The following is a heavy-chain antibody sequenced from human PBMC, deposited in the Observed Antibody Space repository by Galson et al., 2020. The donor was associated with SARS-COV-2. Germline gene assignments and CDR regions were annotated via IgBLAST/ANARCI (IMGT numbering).Heavy chain of an antibody. Sequence: SETLSLTCTVSGATISSGSYYWSWIRQPAGKGLEWIGRIYKSGNTNYNPSLCSQVTISVDTSNNQFSLKLTSVTAADTAVYYCARGNSPCVTIFGVLTGTCGMGVWGQGTTVTVSS. V-gene: IGHV4-61*02. CDR1: GATISSGSYY. CDR2: IYKSGNT. D-gene: IGHD3-3*01. CDR3: ARGNSPCVTIFGVLTGTCGMGV. J-gene: IGHJ6*02.